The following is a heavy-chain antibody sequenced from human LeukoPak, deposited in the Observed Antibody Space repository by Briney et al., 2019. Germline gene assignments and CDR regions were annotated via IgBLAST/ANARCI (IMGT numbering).Heavy chain of an antibody. V-gene: IGHV3-30*02. CDR2: IRYDGSNN. CDR3: ANDGGEWSWAFDI. Sequence: PGGSLRLSCAASGFTFSNYGMHWVRQAPGKGLEWVAFIRYDGSNNYYADSVKGRFTISRDNSKNTLYLQMNSLRAEDTAVYYCANDGGEWSWAFDIWGQGTMVTVSS. D-gene: IGHD3-16*01. CDR1: GFTFSNYG. J-gene: IGHJ3*02.